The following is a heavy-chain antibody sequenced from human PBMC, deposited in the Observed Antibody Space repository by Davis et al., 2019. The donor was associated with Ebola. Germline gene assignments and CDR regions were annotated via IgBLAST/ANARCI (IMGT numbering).Heavy chain of an antibody. CDR1: RLVSSSYV. CDR3: ARGRWYSGSYYMDV. CDR2: INSDGSST. Sequence: PGGSLRPSCAPPRLVSSSYVMSRLRRAPGKGLVWVSRINSDGSSTSYADSVKGRFTISRDNAKNSLYLQMNSLRAEDTAVYYCARGRWYSGSYYMDVWGQGTTVTVSS. V-gene: IGHV3-74*01. J-gene: IGHJ6*03. D-gene: IGHD1-26*01.